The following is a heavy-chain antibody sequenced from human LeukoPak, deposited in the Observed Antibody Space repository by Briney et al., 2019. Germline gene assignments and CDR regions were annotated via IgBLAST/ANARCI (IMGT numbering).Heavy chain of an antibody. J-gene: IGHJ4*02. D-gene: IGHD1/OR15-1a*01. CDR2: MNPNSGDT. CDR1: GYTFTGYY. Sequence: GASVKVSCKTSGYTFTGYYMHWVRQAPGQGLEWMGWMNPNSGDTYYTPKFQGRVTLTRDTSISTAYMDLNSLISDDTAVYYCVRGGLIETTGTKKGVLFDCWGQGTLVTVSS. V-gene: IGHV1-2*02. CDR3: VRGGLIETTGTKKGVLFDC.